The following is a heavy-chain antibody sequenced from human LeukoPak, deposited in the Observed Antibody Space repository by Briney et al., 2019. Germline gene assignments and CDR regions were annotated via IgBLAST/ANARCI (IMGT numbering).Heavy chain of an antibody. V-gene: IGHV4-39*07. Sequence: SETLSLTCTVSGGSISSSSYYWGWTRQPPGKGLEWIGSIYYSGSTYYNPSLKSRVTISVDTSKNQFSLKLSSVTAADTAVYYCASGYCSSTSCYEVYYYYGMDVWGQGTTVTVSS. CDR2: IYYSGST. D-gene: IGHD2-2*03. J-gene: IGHJ6*02. CDR1: GGSISSSSYY. CDR3: ASGYCSSTSCYEVYYYYGMDV.